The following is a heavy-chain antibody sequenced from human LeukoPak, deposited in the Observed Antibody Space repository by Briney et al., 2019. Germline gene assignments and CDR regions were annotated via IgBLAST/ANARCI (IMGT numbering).Heavy chain of an antibody. J-gene: IGHJ5*02. D-gene: IGHD3-10*01. Sequence: SETLSLTCAVYGGSFSGYYWSWIRQPPGKGLEWIGEINHSGSTNYNPSLKSRDTISVDTSKNQFSLKLSSVTAADTAVYYCARGRRITMVRGVIRGWFDPWGQGTLVTVSS. CDR3: ARGRRITMVRGVIRGWFDP. CDR1: GGSFSGYY. CDR2: INHSGST. V-gene: IGHV4-34*01.